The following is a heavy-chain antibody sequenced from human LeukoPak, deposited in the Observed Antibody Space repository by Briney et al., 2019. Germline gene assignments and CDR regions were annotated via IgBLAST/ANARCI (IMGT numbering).Heavy chain of an antibody. D-gene: IGHD2-15*01. Sequence: PGGSLRLSCAASGFTFSRHWMYWVRQAPGKGLEWVANIKQDGSAKPYVDSVKGRFTISRDNAKNSLFLQMNSLRVEDTAVYYCGRDNWWSADFWGQGTLVTVSS. CDR2: IKQDGSAK. CDR3: GRDNWWSADF. J-gene: IGHJ4*02. CDR1: GFTFSRHW. V-gene: IGHV3-7*03.